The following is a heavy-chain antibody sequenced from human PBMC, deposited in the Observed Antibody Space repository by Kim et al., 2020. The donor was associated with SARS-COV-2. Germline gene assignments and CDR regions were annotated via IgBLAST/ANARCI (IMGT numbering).Heavy chain of an antibody. J-gene: IGHJ4*02. Sequence: SETLSLTCTVSAGSISGYYWSWIRQPPGQGLEWIGYIHYLGSTNYNLSLKSRVTISVDTSTNQLSLKLTSVTAADTAVYYCAPRGRTSSWYYFDFWGQG. CDR2: IHYLGST. CDR1: AGSISGYY. CDR3: APRGRTSSWYYFDF. D-gene: IGHD6-13*01. V-gene: IGHV4-59*08.